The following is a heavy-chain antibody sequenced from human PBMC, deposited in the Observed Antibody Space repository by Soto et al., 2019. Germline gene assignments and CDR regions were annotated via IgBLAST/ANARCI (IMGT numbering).Heavy chain of an antibody. Sequence: EVQLVESGGGLVQPGGSLRLSCAASGFTFSSYSMIWVRQPPGKGRECISYIDSGGGTIYQTDSVKGRFTISRDNAKNSLYLQMNSLSGEDTAVYYCARRTSGWYSDYWGLGTLVTVSS. CDR3: ARRTSGWYSDY. D-gene: IGHD6-19*01. V-gene: IGHV3-48*01. CDR1: GFTFSSYS. J-gene: IGHJ4*02. CDR2: IDSGGGTI.